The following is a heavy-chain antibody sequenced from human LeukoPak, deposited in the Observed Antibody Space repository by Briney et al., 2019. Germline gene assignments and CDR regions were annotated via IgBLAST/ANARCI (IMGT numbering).Heavy chain of an antibody. D-gene: IGHD2-2*01. CDR1: GFTFSSYS. CDR2: ISSSSSTI. V-gene: IGHV3-48*04. CDR3: AREGYVPADY. J-gene: IGHJ4*02. Sequence: PGRSLRLSCAASGFTFSSYSMNWVRQAPGKGLEWVSYISSSSSTIYYADSVEGRFTISRDNAKNSLYLQMNSLRAEDTAVYYCAREGYVPADYWGQGTLVTVSS.